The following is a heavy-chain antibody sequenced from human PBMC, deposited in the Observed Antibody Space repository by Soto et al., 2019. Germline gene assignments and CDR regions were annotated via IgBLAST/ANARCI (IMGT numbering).Heavy chain of an antibody. CDR2: ISYDGSNK. J-gene: IGHJ4*02. D-gene: IGHD6-19*01. CDR1: GFTFSSYA. V-gene: IGHV3-30-3*01. Sequence: GGSLRLSCAASGFTFSSYAMHWVRQAPGKGLEWVAVISYDGSNKYYADSVKGRFTISRDNSKNTLYLQMNSLRAEDTAVYYCARDRSSGWLSQYYFDYWGQGTLVTVSS. CDR3: ARDRSSGWLSQYYFDY.